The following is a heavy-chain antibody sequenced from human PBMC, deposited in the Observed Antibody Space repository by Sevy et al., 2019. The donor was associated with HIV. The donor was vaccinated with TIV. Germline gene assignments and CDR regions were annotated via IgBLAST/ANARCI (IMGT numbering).Heavy chain of an antibody. CDR1: GYTFTSYA. J-gene: IGHJ4*02. V-gene: IGHV1-3*01. Sequence: ASVKVSCKASGYTFTSYAMHWVRQAPGQRLEWMGWINAGNGNTKYSQKFQRRLTITRDTSASTAYMELSSLKSEDTAVYYCARASCRGGSCRPAFDYWGQGNLVTVSS. CDR2: INAGNGNT. D-gene: IGHD2-15*01. CDR3: ARASCRGGSCRPAFDY.